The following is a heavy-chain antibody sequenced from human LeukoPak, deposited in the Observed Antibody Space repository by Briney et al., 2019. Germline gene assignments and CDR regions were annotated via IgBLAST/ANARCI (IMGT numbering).Heavy chain of an antibody. Sequence: ASETLSLTCTVSGGSISSGDYYWRWIRQPRGKGLEWIVYIYYSGSTYYNPSLKSRVTISVDTSKNQFSLKLSSVTAADTAVYYCARYERGYDYYFDYWGQGTLVTVSS. CDR1: GGSISSGDYY. CDR3: ARYERGYDYYFDY. D-gene: IGHD5-12*01. CDR2: IYYSGST. J-gene: IGHJ4*02. V-gene: IGHV4-30-4*08.